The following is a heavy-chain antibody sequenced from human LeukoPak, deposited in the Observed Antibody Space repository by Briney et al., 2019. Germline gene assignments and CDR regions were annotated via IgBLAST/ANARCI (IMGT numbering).Heavy chain of an antibody. D-gene: IGHD3-10*01. J-gene: IGHJ5*02. V-gene: IGHV4-59*01. CDR1: GGSISSYY. Sequence: PSETLSLTCTVSGGSISSYYWSWIRQPPGKGLGWIGYIYYSGSTNYNPSLKSRVTISVDTSKNQFSLKLSSVTAADTAVYYCAREGSGSYYNLDPWGQGTLVTVSS. CDR2: IYYSGST. CDR3: AREGSGSYYNLDP.